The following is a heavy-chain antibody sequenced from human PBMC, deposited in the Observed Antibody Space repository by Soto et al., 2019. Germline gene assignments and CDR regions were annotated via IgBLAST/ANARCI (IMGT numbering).Heavy chain of an antibody. CDR2: IYYSGST. Sequence: PSETLSLTCTVSGGSISSGDYYWSWIRQPPGKGLEWIGYIYYSGSTYYNPSLKSRVTISVDTSKNQFSLKLSSVTAADTAVYYCARENLSGGHWFDPWGQGTLVTVSS. D-gene: IGHD3-10*01. CDR3: ARENLSGGHWFDP. CDR1: GGSISSGDYY. J-gene: IGHJ5*02. V-gene: IGHV4-30-4*01.